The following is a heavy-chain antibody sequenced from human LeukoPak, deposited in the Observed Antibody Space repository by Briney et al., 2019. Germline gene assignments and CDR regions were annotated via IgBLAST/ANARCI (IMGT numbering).Heavy chain of an antibody. Sequence: ASVKVSCKASGYTFTGYYMHWVRRAPGQGLEWMGWINPNSGGTNYAQKFQGRVTMTRDTSISTAYMELSRLRSDDTAVYYCASKSSGSSGRRYYYYGMDVWGQGTTVTVSS. CDR1: GYTFTGYY. J-gene: IGHJ6*02. CDR2: INPNSGGT. CDR3: ASKSSGSSGRRYYYYGMDV. D-gene: IGHD6-19*01. V-gene: IGHV1-2*02.